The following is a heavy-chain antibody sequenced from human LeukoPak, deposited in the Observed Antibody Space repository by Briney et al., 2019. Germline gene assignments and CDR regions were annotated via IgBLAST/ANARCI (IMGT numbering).Heavy chain of an antibody. CDR1: GFTFSSYA. CDR2: ISGSGGST. CDR3: AKDPRYSSGWSEFDP. J-gene: IGHJ5*02. Sequence: GGSLRLSCAASGFTFSSYAMSGVRQAPGKGLEWVSAISGSGGSTYYADSVKGRFTISRDNSKNTLYLQMNSLRAEDTAVYYCAKDPRYSSGWSEFDPWGQGTLVTVSS. V-gene: IGHV3-23*01. D-gene: IGHD6-19*01.